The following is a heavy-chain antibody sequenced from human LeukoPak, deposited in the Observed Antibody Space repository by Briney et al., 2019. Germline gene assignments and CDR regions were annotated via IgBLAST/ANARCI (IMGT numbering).Heavy chain of an antibody. CDR1: GYTFTSYG. J-gene: IGHJ6*04. CDR3: LWHLSHYGMTS. D-gene: IGHD4/OR15-4a*01. V-gene: IGHV1-18*04. Sequence: ASVKVSCKASGYTFTSYGISWVRQAPGQGFEWMGWISAYNGNTNYAQKLQGRVTMTTDTSTSTAYMELRSLRSDDTAVYYCLWHLSHYGMTSGAKGPRSPSPQ. CDR2: ISAYNGNT.